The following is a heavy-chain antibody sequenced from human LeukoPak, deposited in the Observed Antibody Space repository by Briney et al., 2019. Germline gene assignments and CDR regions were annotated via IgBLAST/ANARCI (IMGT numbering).Heavy chain of an antibody. D-gene: IGHD3-3*01. Sequence: SVTLSLPCSVSGHPISSSSYHWGWIRQPPGKGLEWLGSISYSGTTYYNPSLKSRVTISVDTSKSQFSLKLNSLTAADTAVYFCARLSRHFDFWSGFYDYWGQGTLVTVSS. V-gene: IGHV4-39*01. CDR1: GHPISSSSYH. CDR2: ISYSGTT. CDR3: ARLSRHFDFWSGFYDY. J-gene: IGHJ4*02.